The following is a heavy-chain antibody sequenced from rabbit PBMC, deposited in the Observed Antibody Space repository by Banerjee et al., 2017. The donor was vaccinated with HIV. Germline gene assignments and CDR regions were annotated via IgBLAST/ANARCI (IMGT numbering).Heavy chain of an antibody. CDR2: IDGGSSGGT. J-gene: IGHJ4*01. CDR1: GFPFSSSYW. CDR3: ARDDAGGSYYLFKL. D-gene: IGHD8-1*01. V-gene: IGHV1S45*01. Sequence: QEQLEESGGDLVKPEGSLKLPCTASGFPFSSSYWICWVSKAPGKGLEWIACIDGGSSGGTYYASWAKGRFTISKASSTTVTLQMTSLTAADTATYFCARDDAGGSYYLFKLWGPGSLVTVS.